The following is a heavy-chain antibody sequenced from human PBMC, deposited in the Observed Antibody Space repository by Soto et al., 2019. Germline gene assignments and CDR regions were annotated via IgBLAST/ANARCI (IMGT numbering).Heavy chain of an antibody. V-gene: IGHV4-30-4*01. CDR2: IYYSGST. Sequence: PSETLSLTCTVSGGSISSGDYYWSWIRQPPGKGLEWIGYIYYSGSTYYNPSLKSRVTISVDTSKNQFSLKLSSVTAADTAVYYCARDYDSSGWYFDYWGQRTLVTVSS. CDR1: GGSISSGDYY. J-gene: IGHJ4*02. CDR3: ARDYDSSGWYFDY. D-gene: IGHD6-19*01.